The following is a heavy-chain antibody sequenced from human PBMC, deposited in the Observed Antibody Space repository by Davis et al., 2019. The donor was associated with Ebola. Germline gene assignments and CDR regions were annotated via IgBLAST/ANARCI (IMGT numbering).Heavy chain of an antibody. CDR2: ISSSSSYI. Sequence: GESLKISCAASGFTFSSYSMDWVRQAPGKGLEWVSSISSSSSYIYYADSVKGRFTISRDNAKNSLYLQMNSLRAEDTAVYYCASGDSGSLDYWGQGTLVTVSS. D-gene: IGHD1-26*01. J-gene: IGHJ4*02. V-gene: IGHV3-21*01. CDR1: GFTFSSYS. CDR3: ASGDSGSLDY.